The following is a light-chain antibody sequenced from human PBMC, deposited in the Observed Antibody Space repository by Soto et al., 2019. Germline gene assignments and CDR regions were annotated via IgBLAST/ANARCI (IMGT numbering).Light chain of an antibody. V-gene: IGLV2-14*01. J-gene: IGLJ2*01. CDR1: SSDVGGYNF. CDR3: SSYTTSSTLV. CDR2: EVT. Sequence: QSALTQPASVSGSPGQSITISCTGSSSDVGGYNFVAWYQQHPGKAPKHMIYEVTYRPSGVSNRFSGSKYGNTAPLTISGIQAEDEADSSCSSYTTSSTLVFGGGTKLTVL.